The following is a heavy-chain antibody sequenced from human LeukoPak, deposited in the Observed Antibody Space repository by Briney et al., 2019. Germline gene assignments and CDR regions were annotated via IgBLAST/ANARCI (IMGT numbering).Heavy chain of an antibody. J-gene: IGHJ4*02. Sequence: ASVKVSCKVSGYTFTDYYMHWVQQAPGKGLEWMGLVDPEDGETIYAEKLQGRVTMTTDTSTSTAYMELRSLRSDDTAVYYCAIGYSSIAARFDYWGQGTLVTVSS. CDR1: GYTFTDYY. CDR2: VDPEDGET. V-gene: IGHV1-69-2*01. D-gene: IGHD6-6*01. CDR3: AIGYSSIAARFDY.